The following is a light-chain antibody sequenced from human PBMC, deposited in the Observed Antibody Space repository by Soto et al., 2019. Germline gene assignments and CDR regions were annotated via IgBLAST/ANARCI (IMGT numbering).Light chain of an antibody. J-gene: IGKJ1*01. V-gene: IGKV4-1*01. Sequence: DFVMTQSPNSLAVSLGERATINCKSSQSVLYSSNNKNYLAWYQQKPGQPPKMLIYWASTRESGVPDRFSGSWSGTDFTLTISNLQAEDVAVYYCQQYYSDPTFGQGTKVEIK. CDR1: QSVLYSSNNKNY. CDR2: WAS. CDR3: QQYYSDPT.